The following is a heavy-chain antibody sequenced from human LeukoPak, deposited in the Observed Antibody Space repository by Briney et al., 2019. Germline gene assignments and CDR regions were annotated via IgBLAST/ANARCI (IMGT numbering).Heavy chain of an antibody. D-gene: IGHD4-23*01. CDR3: ARDSGYGGNCDY. CDR1: GFTFSSYA. V-gene: IGHV3-23*01. Sequence: GGSLRLSCAASGFTFSSYAMSWVRQAPGKGLEWVSAISGSGGSTYYADSVKGRFTISRDNAKNSLYLQMNSLRAEDTALYYCARDSGYGGNCDYWGQGTLVTVSS. J-gene: IGHJ4*02. CDR2: ISGSGGST.